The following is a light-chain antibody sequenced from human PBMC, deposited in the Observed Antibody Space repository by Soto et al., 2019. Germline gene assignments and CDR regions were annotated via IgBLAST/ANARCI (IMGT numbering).Light chain of an antibody. V-gene: IGKV1-5*01. CDR2: DAS. J-gene: IGKJ1*01. CDR1: QAISTG. Sequence: DIQMPQSPSTLSAPVGDRVTITCRASQAISTGLAWYQQKPGKAPELLIYDASTLQSGVPSRFGGSGSGTEFSLTISSLQPDDFATFYCQQYSSFSRTFGQGTKVDIK. CDR3: QQYSSFSRT.